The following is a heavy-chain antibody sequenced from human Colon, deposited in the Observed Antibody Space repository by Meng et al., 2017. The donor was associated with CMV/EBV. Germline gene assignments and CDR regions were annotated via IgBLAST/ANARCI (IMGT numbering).Heavy chain of an antibody. CDR1: GGTFSSYA. V-gene: IGHV1-69*12. Sequence: QGLRVQSGAAGEKPGSSVKVSCKASGGTFSSYAISWARQAPGQGLEWMGGIIPIFGTANYAQKFQGRVTITADESTSTAYMELSSLRSEDTAVYYCARDIDSAEGYWGQGTLVTVSS. D-gene: IGHD1-26*01. CDR3: ARDIDSAEGY. J-gene: IGHJ4*02. CDR2: IIPIFGTA.